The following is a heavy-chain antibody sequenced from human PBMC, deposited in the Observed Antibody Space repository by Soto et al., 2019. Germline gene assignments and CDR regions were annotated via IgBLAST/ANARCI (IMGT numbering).Heavy chain of an antibody. V-gene: IGHV1-8*01. Sequence: QVQLVQSGAEVKRPGASVRVSCKASGYTFTSYDINWVRQATGKGLEWLGWMNPNSGNTGYAQKFQGRITLTRSTSTSTAYMELTSMRSEDTAVYYCARGINWGQGTMVTVSS. CDR3: ARGIN. CDR1: GYTFTSYD. J-gene: IGHJ3*01. CDR2: MNPNSGNT.